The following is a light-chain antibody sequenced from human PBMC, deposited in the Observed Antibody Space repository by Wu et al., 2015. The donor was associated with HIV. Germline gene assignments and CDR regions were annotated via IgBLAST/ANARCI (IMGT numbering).Light chain of an antibody. CDR1: QSVSSY. V-gene: IGKV3-11*01. CDR2: GAS. CDR3: QQRGNWPLT. Sequence: EIVMTQSPATLSVSPGERATFSCRASQSVSSYLAWYQQKPGQAPRLLIYGASNRATGIPARFSGSGSGTDFTLTISSLEPEDFAVYYCQQRGNWPLTFGQGNTTWRLN. J-gene: IGKJ5*01.